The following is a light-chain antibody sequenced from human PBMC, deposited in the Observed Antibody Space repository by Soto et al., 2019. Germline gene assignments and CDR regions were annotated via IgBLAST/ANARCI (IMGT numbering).Light chain of an antibody. V-gene: IGKV2-30*02. Sequence: DLVLTHTPLSLSVTPGQPASISCESSQTLLHSDGNTYLYWYLQRPGRSPRRLIYKVSNRDSGVPARFSGSGSGTDFALKISRVEAEDVGVYYCMQGTHWPITFGQGTRLEIK. J-gene: IGKJ5*01. CDR2: KVS. CDR1: QTLLHSDGNTY. CDR3: MQGTHWPIT.